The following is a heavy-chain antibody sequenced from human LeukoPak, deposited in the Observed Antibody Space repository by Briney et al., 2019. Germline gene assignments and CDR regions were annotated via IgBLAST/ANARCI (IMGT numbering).Heavy chain of an antibody. CDR3: AKDMSPYYYYYGMDV. CDR2: ISGSGGST. J-gene: IGHJ6*02. Sequence: GGSLRLSCAASGFTFSSYAMRWVRQAPGKGLEWVSAISGSGGSTYYADSVKGRFTISRDNSKNTLYLQMNSLRAEDTAVYYCAKDMSPYYYYYGMDVWGQGTTVTASS. V-gene: IGHV3-23*01. CDR1: GFTFSSYA.